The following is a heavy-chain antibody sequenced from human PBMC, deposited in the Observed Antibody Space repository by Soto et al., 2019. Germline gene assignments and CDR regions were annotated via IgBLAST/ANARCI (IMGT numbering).Heavy chain of an antibody. D-gene: IGHD6-13*01. Sequence: GGSLRLSCAASGFTFSSYGMHWVRQAPGKGLEWVAVISYDGSNKYYGDSVKGRFTISRDNSKNTLYLQMNSLRAEDTAVYYCASVRSSSSWYSAFDIWGQGTMVTVSS. CDR3: ASVRSSSSWYSAFDI. V-gene: IGHV3-33*05. CDR1: GFTFSSYG. J-gene: IGHJ3*02. CDR2: ISYDGSNK.